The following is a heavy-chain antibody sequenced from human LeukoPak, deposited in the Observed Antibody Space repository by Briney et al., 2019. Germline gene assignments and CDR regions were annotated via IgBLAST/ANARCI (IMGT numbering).Heavy chain of an antibody. V-gene: IGHV4-34*01. Sequence: SETLSLTCAVYGGSFSGYYWSWIRQPPGKGLEWIGEINHSGSTNYNPSLKSRVTISVDTSKNQFSLKLSSVAAADTAVCYFAGVRGDWKTNWFDPWGQGTLVTVSS. D-gene: IGHD3-10*01. J-gene: IGHJ5*02. CDR2: INHSGST. CDR3: AGVRGDWKTNWFDP. CDR1: GGSFSGYY.